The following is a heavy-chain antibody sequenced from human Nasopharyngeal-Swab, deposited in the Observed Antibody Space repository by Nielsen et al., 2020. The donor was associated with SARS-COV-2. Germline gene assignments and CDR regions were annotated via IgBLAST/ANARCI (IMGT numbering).Heavy chain of an antibody. V-gene: IGHV3-30*03. Sequence: GESLKISCAASGFTFSSYGMHWVRQAPGKGLEWVAVISHDGSNKYYADSVKGRLTISRDNSKNTLYLQMNSLRAEDTAVYYCARDRGDGYNLYYFDYWGQGTLVTVSS. CDR2: ISHDGSNK. D-gene: IGHD5-24*01. CDR3: ARDRGDGYNLYYFDY. J-gene: IGHJ4*02. CDR1: GFTFSSYG.